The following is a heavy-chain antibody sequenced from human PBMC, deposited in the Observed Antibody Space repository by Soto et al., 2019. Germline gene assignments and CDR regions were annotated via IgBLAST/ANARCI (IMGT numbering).Heavy chain of an antibody. V-gene: IGHV1-69*13. J-gene: IGHJ3*02. CDR1: GGTFSSYA. CDR3: ARGGGVAAAGTDGAFDI. D-gene: IGHD6-13*01. CDR2: IIPIFGTA. Sequence: ASVKVSCKASGGTFSSYAISWVRQAPGQGLEWMGGIIPIFGTANYAQKFQGRVTITADESTSTAYMELSSLRSDDTAVYYCARGGGVAAAGTDGAFDIWGQGTMVTVSS.